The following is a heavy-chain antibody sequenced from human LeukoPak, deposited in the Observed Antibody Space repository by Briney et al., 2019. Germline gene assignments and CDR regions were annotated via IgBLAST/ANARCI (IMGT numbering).Heavy chain of an antibody. CDR1: GFTFSSYS. J-gene: IGHJ2*01. V-gene: IGHV3-48*02. D-gene: IGHD2-2*01. Sequence: GGSLRLSCAGSGFTFSSYSMNWVRQAPGKGLEWVSYISSSSSTIYYADSVKGRFTISRDNAKNSLFLQMSSLRDEDTAVYYCARDTSRGFDLWGRGTLVTVSS. CDR2: ISSSSSTI. CDR3: ARDTSRGFDL.